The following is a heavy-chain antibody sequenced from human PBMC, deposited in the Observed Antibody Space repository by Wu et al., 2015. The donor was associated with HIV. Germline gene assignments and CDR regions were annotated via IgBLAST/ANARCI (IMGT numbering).Heavy chain of an antibody. J-gene: IGHJ6*02. D-gene: IGHD3-10*01. CDR1: GGTFSSYA. Sequence: QVQLVQSGAEVKKPGSSVKVSCKASGGTFSSYAISWVRQAPGQGPEWMGGIIPIFGTANYAQKFQGRVTITTDESTSTAYMELSSLRSEDTAVYYCARGYYGSGSYFSKSYYYGMDVWGQGTTVTVSS. CDR2: IIPIFGTA. V-gene: IGHV1-69*05. CDR3: ARGYYGSGSYFSKSYYYGMDV.